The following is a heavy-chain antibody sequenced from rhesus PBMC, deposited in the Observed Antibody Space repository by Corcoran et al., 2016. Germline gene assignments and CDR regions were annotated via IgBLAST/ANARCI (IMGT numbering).Heavy chain of an antibody. D-gene: IGHD4-23*01. CDR1: GGSVSSSDW. V-gene: IGHV4-65*01. J-gene: IGHJ4*01. Sequence: QVQLQESGPGLVKPSETLSLTCAVSGGSVSSSDWWRWIRQPPGKGLEWIRYISGSSGSTYYKPSLQSRVTILTGTSTTQFSLKLSSVTAADTAVYYCARGGTVTFFDYWGQGVLVTVSS. CDR2: ISGSSGST. CDR3: ARGGTVTFFDY.